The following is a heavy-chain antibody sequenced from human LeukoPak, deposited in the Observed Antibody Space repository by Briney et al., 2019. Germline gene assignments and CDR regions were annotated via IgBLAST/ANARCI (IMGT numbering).Heavy chain of an antibody. CDR2: IYHSGYT. J-gene: IGHJ1*01. CDR3: ARAPRDSNGYYMRSFDS. D-gene: IGHD3-22*01. Sequence: PSETLSLTCSVSGYSISSDCYWAWIRQPPGQGLEWIGGIYHSGYTYYYPSLKSRVTLSVDTSKNQFSLRLSSVTAADTAVYYCARAPRDSNGYYMRSFDSRGQGTLVIVSS. CDR1: GYSISSDCY. V-gene: IGHV4-38-2*02.